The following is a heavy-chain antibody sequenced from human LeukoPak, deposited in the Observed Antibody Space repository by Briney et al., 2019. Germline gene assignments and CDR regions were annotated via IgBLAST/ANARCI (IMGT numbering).Heavy chain of an antibody. Sequence: GGSLRLSCAASGFTFSGSAMHWVRQASGKGLEWVGRIRSKANSYATAYAASVKGRFTISGDVSKNTAYLQMNSLKTEDTAVYYCTRLYSSTWPFEYWGQGTLVTVSS. J-gene: IGHJ4*02. V-gene: IGHV3-73*01. CDR3: TRLYSSTWPFEY. CDR2: IRSKANSYAT. CDR1: GFTFSGSA. D-gene: IGHD6-13*01.